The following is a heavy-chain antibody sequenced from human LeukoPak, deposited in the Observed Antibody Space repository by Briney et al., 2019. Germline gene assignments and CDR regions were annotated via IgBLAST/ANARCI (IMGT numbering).Heavy chain of an antibody. V-gene: IGHV2-5*02. Sequence: SGPTLVNPTQTLTPTCTFSGFSLSTSGVGVGWIRQPPGKALEWLALIYWDDDKRYSPSLKSRLTITKDTSKNQVVLTMTNMDPVDTATYYCAHRPYCSGGSCYGVGGAFDIWGQGTMVTVSS. CDR1: GFSLSTSGVG. CDR3: AHRPYCSGGSCYGVGGAFDI. CDR2: IYWDDDK. J-gene: IGHJ3*02. D-gene: IGHD2-15*01.